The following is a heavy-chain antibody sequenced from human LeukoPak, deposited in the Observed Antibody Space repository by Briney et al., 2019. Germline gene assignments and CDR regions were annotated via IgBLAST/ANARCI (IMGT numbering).Heavy chain of an antibody. D-gene: IGHD2-2*01. CDR2: LSGSGGSP. CDR1: GFTFKSYA. CDR3: AKDHWYCSSTSCYFDY. J-gene: IGHJ4*02. V-gene: IGHV3-23*01. Sequence: PGGSLRLSCAASGFTFKSYAMSWVRQAPGKGLEWVSALSGSGGSPYDADAVKGRFTVSRDNSKNTLYLQMNSLRAEDTAVYYCAKDHWYCSSTSCYFDYWGQGTLVTVSS.